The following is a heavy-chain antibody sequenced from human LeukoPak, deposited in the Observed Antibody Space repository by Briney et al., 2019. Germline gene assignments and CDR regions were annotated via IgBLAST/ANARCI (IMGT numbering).Heavy chain of an antibody. CDR1: GFTFSSYS. CDR2: ISSSSSYI. V-gene: IGHV3-21*01. J-gene: IGHJ4*02. D-gene: IGHD3-3*01. CDR3: ARDHSIFYYFDY. Sequence: GRSLRLSCAASGFTFSSYSMNWVRQAPGKGLEWVSSISSSSSYIYYADSVKGRFTISRDNAKNSLYLQMNSLRAEDTAVYYCARDHSIFYYFDYWGQGTLVTVSS.